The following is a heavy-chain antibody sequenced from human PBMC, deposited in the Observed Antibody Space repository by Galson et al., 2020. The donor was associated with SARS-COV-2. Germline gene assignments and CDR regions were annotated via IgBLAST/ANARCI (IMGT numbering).Heavy chain of an antibody. J-gene: IGHJ4*02. CDR1: GFSFTLHP. Sequence: GGSLRLSCAASGFSFTLHPMHWVRQAPGKGLEWVAVSSYDGTKEYYADSVKGRFTISRDNSKNTLYLQMNGLRADDTAVYYCVRDKLGYKLELDYWGQGTLVTVSS. CDR2: SSYDGTKE. D-gene: IGHD2-2*02. CDR3: VRDKLGYKLELDY. V-gene: IGHV3-30*01.